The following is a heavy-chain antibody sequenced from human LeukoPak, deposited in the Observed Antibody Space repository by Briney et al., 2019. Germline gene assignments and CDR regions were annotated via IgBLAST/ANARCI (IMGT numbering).Heavy chain of an antibody. CDR2: VTGSGGDT. J-gene: IGHJ5*01. CDR1: GFTFSNYA. V-gene: IGHV3-23*01. D-gene: IGHD3-22*01. CDR3: AKGSGSGYSSSDS. Sequence: PGGSLRLSCAASGFTFSNYAMSWVRQTPGKGLECVSVVTGSGGDTYYTGSVNGRFTISRDNSKNTLYLQMNSLRPEDTAVYYCAKGSGSGYSSSDSWGQGTLVTVSS.